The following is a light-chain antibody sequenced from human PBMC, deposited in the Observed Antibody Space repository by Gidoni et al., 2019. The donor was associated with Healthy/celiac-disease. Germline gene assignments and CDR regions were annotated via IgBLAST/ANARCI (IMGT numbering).Light chain of an antibody. CDR1: QSVSSSY. V-gene: IGKV3-20*01. Sequence: EIELTQSPGTLSLSPGERATLSCRASQSVSSSYLAWYQQKPGQAPRLLIDGASSRATGIPDRFSGSGSGTDFTLTISRLEPEDFAVYYCQQYGSSPGTFGQGTKVEIK. CDR3: QQYGSSPGT. J-gene: IGKJ1*01. CDR2: GAS.